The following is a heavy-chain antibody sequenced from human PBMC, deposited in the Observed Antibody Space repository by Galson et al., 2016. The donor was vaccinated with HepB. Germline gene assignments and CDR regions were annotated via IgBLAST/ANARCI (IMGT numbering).Heavy chain of an antibody. Sequence: SLRLSCAASGFAFSRYDMNWVRQAPGKGLEWISYISVSSKTRFYADSVKGRFSISRDNAKNSLFLQMNSLRDDDTAVYYCGRDPPRGAEFGELLPDKWGQGTLVTVSS. CDR2: ISVSSKTR. D-gene: IGHD3-10*01. V-gene: IGHV3-48*02. CDR1: GFAFSRYD. CDR3: GRDPPRGAEFGELLPDK. J-gene: IGHJ4*02.